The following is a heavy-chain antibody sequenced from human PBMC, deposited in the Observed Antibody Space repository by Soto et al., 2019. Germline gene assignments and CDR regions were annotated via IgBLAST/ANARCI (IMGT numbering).Heavy chain of an antibody. J-gene: IGHJ4*02. CDR1: GYTFTDYH. V-gene: IGHV1-2*02. Sequence: QVQLVQSGAEVKKSGASVKVSCKASGYTFTDYHMHWVRQAPGQGLEWMGWITPDSGDTKYAQKFQGRVTMTRDTSISTVYMELTSLTSDDTAVYFCARDRVGFAVDTPAHWGQGTLVSVSS. CDR3: ARDRVGFAVDTPAH. CDR2: ITPDSGDT. D-gene: IGHD6-19*01.